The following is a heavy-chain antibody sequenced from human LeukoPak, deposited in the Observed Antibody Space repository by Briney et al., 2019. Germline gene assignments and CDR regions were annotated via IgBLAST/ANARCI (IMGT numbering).Heavy chain of an antibody. CDR3: ATLLGETHFFDY. CDR2: FDPEDGET. V-gene: IGHV1-24*01. J-gene: IGHJ4*02. Sequence: GASVKVSCKVSGTYTLIELSMHWVRQAPGKGLEWMGGFDPEDGETIYAQKFKGRVTMTEDTSTDTAYMDLSSLRSGDTAVYYCATLLGETHFFDYWGQGTLVTVSS. CDR1: GTYTLIELS. D-gene: IGHD1-26*01.